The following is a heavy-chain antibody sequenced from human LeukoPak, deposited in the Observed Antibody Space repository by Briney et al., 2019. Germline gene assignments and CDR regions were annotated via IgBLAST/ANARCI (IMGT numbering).Heavy chain of an antibody. CDR2: IDAGGGDT. CDR3: GRPTKYWLVRGNGVDV. Sequence: GGSLRLSCAASGFTFNSFWMHWVRQAPGKGLEWVSSIDAGGGDTYHSDSVKGRFTISRDNPMNTLYLQMNSLRADDTAVYYCGRPTKYWLVRGNGVDVWGQGTTVTVSS. CDR1: GFTFNSFW. J-gene: IGHJ6*02. D-gene: IGHD6-19*01. V-gene: IGHV3-23*01.